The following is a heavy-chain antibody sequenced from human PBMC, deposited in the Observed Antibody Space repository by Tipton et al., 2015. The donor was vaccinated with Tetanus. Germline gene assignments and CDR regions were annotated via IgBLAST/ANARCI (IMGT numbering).Heavy chain of an antibody. V-gene: IGHV3-7*01. CDR2: IKKDESGK. CDR3: ARGRRSMVRNVMFYFDF. CDR1: GFTFSNYW. Sequence: SLRLSCSASGFTFSNYWMSWVRQAPGKGLEWVANIKKDESGKDYVDSVKGRFTISRDNAKNSLYLQMNSMTVEDTAVYYCARGRRSMVRNVMFYFDFWGQGSLVTVSS. D-gene: IGHD3-10*01. J-gene: IGHJ4*02.